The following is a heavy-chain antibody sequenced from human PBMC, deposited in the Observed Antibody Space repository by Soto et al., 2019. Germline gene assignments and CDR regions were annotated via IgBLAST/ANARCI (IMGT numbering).Heavy chain of an antibody. J-gene: IGHJ4*02. CDR2: IIPIFGTA. CDR1: GGTFSSYA. D-gene: IGHD2-8*01. Sequence: GASVKVSCKASGGTFSSYAISWVRQAPGQGLEWMGGIIPIFGTANYAQKFQGRVTITADESTSTAYMELSSLRSDDTAVYYCFSHTLDTRMLSGYWGQGTLVPVSS. V-gene: IGHV1-69*13. CDR3: FSHTLDTRMLSGY.